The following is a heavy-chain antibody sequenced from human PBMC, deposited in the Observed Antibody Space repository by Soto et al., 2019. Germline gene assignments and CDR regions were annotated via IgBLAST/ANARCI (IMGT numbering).Heavy chain of an antibody. CDR3: ARGQIAKELGPFDY. CDR1: GGSFSTYY. CDR2: INHSGST. J-gene: IGHJ4*02. D-gene: IGHD1-26*01. Sequence: QVQLQQWGAGLLRPSETLSLTCAVNGGSFSTYYWSWIWLPPGRGLEWVGEINHSGSTNYNPSLKSRVKMSVNTSKNQFSLKLTSVTAACTAVYYCARGQIAKELGPFDYWGQGTLVTVSS. V-gene: IGHV4-34*01.